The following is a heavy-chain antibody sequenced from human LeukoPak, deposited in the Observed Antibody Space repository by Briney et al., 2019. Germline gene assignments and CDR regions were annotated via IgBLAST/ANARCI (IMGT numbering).Heavy chain of an antibody. J-gene: IGHJ4*02. CDR1: GYTSTSYD. CDR2: MNPNSGNT. V-gene: IGHV1-8*03. CDR3: ARVMVRGATVLGY. D-gene: IGHD3-10*01. Sequence: ASVKVSCKAPGYTSTSYDINWVRQATGQGLEWMGWMNPNSGNTGYAQKFQGRVTITRNTSISTAYMELSSLRSEDTAVYYCARVMVRGATVLGYWGQGTLVTVSS.